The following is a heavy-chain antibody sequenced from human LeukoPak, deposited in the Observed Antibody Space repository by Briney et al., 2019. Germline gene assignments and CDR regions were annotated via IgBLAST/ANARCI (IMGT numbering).Heavy chain of an antibody. D-gene: IGHD5-12*01. CDR3: AKPNAWGLRLRGAFDI. CDR1: GFTFSTYW. V-gene: IGHV3-7*03. J-gene: IGHJ3*02. Sequence: GGSLRLSCTASGFTFSTYWMTWVRQAPGKGLEWVANMKGDGSEIHYVDSVKGRFTISRDNAKNSLYLQMNSLRAEDTAVYYCAKPNAWGLRLRGAFDIWGQGTMVTVSS. CDR2: MKGDGSEI.